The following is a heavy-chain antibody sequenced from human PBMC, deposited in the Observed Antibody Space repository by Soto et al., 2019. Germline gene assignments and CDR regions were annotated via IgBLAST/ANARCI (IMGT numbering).Heavy chain of an antibody. D-gene: IGHD4-17*01. J-gene: IGHJ4*02. V-gene: IGHV4-30-2*02. CDR2: MYHSGST. CDR1: GGSISSGGYS. Sequence: PSETLSLTCAVSGGSISSGGYSWSWIRQPPGKGLEWIGYMYHSGSTYYNPSLKSRVTISIDRSKNQFSLKLSSLRSEDTAVYYCARTLYGDNVDYWGQGTLVTVSS. CDR3: ARTLYGDNVDY.